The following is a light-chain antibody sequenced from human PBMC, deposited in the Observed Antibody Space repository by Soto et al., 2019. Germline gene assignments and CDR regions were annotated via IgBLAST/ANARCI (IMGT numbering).Light chain of an antibody. Sequence: AIRMTQSPSSLSASTGDRVTITCRPSQGISSYLAWYQQKPGKAPKLLIYAASTLQSGFPSRFSGSGSGTDFTLTIGCLQSEDFASYYCQQYYSYPRTFGQGTKLHIK. CDR1: QGISSY. V-gene: IGKV1-8*01. J-gene: IGKJ1*01. CDR3: QQYYSYPRT. CDR2: AAS.